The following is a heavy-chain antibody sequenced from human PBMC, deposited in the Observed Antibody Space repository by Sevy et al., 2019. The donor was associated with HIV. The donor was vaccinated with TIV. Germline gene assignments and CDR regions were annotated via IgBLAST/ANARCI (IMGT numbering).Heavy chain of an antibody. J-gene: IGHJ4*02. V-gene: IGHV3-48*04. D-gene: IGHD2-15*01. Sequence: GGSLRLSCTASGLPFSSNSMNWVRQAAGRGLEWVSYISGSGDTIYYADSVKGRFTISRDNAKNSLYLQMNSLRAEDTAVYYCARDCYNPIDYWGQGTLVTVSS. CDR2: ISGSGDTI. CDR3: ARDCYNPIDY. CDR1: GLPFSSNS.